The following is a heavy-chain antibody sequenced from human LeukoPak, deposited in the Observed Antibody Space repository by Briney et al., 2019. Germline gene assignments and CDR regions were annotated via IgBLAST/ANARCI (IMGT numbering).Heavy chain of an antibody. Sequence: SETLSLTCAVYGGSFSGYYWSWIRQPPGKGLEWIGEINHSGSTNYDPSLKSRVTISVDTSKNQFSLKLSSVTAADTAVYYCARGARTPSGYGSRAAGRANWFDPWGQGTLVTVSS. J-gene: IGHJ5*02. V-gene: IGHV4-34*01. CDR1: GGSFSGYY. CDR3: ARGARTPSGYGSRAAGRANWFDP. D-gene: IGHD5-12*01. CDR2: INHSGST.